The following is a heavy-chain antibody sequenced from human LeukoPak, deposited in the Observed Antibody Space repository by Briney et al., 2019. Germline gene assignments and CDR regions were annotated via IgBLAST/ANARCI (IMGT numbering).Heavy chain of an antibody. CDR2: ISGSGGST. Sequence: PGGSLRLSCAASGFTFSSYAMSWVRQAPGKGLEWVSAISGSGGSTYYADSVKGRFTISRDNSKNTLYLQMNSLRAEDAAVYYCAKVDSSGNWFDPWGQGTLVTVSS. CDR3: AKVDSSGNWFDP. CDR1: GFTFSSYA. V-gene: IGHV3-23*01. J-gene: IGHJ5*02. D-gene: IGHD6-19*01.